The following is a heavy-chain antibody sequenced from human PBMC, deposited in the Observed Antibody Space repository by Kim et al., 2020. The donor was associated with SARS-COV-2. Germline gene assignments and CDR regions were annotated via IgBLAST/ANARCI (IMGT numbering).Heavy chain of an antibody. V-gene: IGHV4-31*03. Sequence: SETLSLTCTVSGGSISSGGYYWSWIRQHPGKGLEWIGYIYYSGSTYYNPSLKSRVTISVDTSKNQFSLKLSSVTAADTAVYYCARAQGKGTIFDLWGRGTLVTVSS. D-gene: IGHD2-2*01. CDR1: GGSISSGGYY. CDR2: IYYSGST. J-gene: IGHJ2*01. CDR3: ARAQGKGTIFDL.